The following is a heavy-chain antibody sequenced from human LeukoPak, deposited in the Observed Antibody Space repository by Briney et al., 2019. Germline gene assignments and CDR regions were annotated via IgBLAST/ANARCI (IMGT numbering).Heavy chain of an antibody. J-gene: IGHJ3*02. D-gene: IGHD3-22*01. CDR3: ARERSPYYYDSSGYYPHDAFDI. V-gene: IGHV4-38-2*02. Sequence: PSETLSLTCAVSGYSISSGYYWGWIRQPPGKGLEWIGSIYHSGSTYYNPSLKSRVTMSVDTSKNQFSLKLSSVTAADTAVYYCARERSPYYYDSSGYYPHDAFDIWGQGTMVTVSS. CDR1: GYSISSGYY. CDR2: IYHSGST.